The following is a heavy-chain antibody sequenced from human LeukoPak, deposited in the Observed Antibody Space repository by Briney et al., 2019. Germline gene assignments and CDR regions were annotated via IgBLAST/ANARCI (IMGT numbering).Heavy chain of an antibody. CDR2: INSDGTMT. V-gene: IGHV3-74*01. J-gene: IGHJ4*02. CDR3: ARDSSWYDY. D-gene: IGHD6-13*01. Sequence: GGSLRLSCAVSGFTFSTYWMHWVRQSPGEGLVWVSRINSDGTMTNYADSVKGRFTISRDNAKNSLYLQMNSLRAEDTAVYYCARDSSWYDYWGQGTLVTVSS. CDR1: GFTFSTYW.